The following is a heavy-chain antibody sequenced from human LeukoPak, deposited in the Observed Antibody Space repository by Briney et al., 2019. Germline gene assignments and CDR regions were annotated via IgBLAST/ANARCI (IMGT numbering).Heavy chain of an antibody. CDR2: ISWDSGNI. Sequence: GGSLRLSCAASGFTLDNYAMHWVRQAPGKGLEWVAGISWDSGNIGYADSVKGRFTISRDNAKSSLYLQMNSLRIEDTALYYCAKSLGSTMYYFDSWGQGTLVTVSS. J-gene: IGHJ4*02. D-gene: IGHD6-13*01. V-gene: IGHV3-9*01. CDR1: GFTLDNYA. CDR3: AKSLGSTMYYFDS.